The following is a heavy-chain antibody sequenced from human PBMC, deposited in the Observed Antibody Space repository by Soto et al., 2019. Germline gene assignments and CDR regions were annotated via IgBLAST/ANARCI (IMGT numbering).Heavy chain of an antibody. D-gene: IGHD2-15*01. CDR3: ATSQIYFFQSGGSHHVNLGF. J-gene: IGHJ4*02. CDR2: IYHSGGT. Sequence: QVQLQQWGAGLLKPSETLSLTCAVSGGSLSNYYWSWIRQPPGKGLEWIGEIYHSGGTNYNPSLKSRVTISVDTPKNQFALKLSSVTAADTAAYYCATSQIYFFQSGGSHHVNLGFWGQRTRVDVSS. V-gene: IGHV4-34*02. CDR1: GGSLSNYY.